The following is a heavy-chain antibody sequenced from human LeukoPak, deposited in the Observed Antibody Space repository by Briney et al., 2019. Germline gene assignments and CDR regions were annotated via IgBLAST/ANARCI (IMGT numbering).Heavy chain of an antibody. CDR3: ARGRLVRGVIIDY. D-gene: IGHD3-10*01. CDR2: INHSGST. V-gene: IGHV4-34*01. Sequence: SETLSLTCAVYGGSFSGYYWSWIRQPPGKGLEWIGEINHSGSTNYNPSLKSRVTISVDTSKNQFSLKLSSVTAADTAMYYCARGRLVRGVIIDYWGQGTLVTVSS. CDR1: GGSFSGYY. J-gene: IGHJ4*02.